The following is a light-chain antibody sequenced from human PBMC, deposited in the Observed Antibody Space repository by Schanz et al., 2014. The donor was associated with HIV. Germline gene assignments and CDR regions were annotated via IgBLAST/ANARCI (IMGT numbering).Light chain of an antibody. J-gene: IGKJ4*01. V-gene: IGKV3-20*01. CDR2: ATS. Sequence: EIVLTQSPGRLSLSPGERATLSCRASQSVGGSQLAWFQLKRGQPPRLLIYATSFRAVGIPDRFSGSGSETDFTLTISGLEPEDFAVYYCQHYGDSRGTFGGGTEVDLK. CDR1: QSVGGSQ. CDR3: QHYGDSRGT.